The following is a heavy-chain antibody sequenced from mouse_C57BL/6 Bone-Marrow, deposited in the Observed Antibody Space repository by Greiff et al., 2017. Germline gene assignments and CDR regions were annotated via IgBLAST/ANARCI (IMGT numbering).Heavy chain of an antibody. CDR3: ARRTALDY. J-gene: IGHJ2*01. CDR1: GYTFTSYW. Sequence: QVQLQQSGAELVKPGASVKLSCKASGYTFTSYWMQWVKQRPGQGLEWIGEIDPSDSYTNYNQKFKGKATLTVDTSSSTAYMQLSSLTSEDSAVYYCARRTALDYWGQGTTLTVSS. D-gene: IGHD3-3*01. CDR2: IDPSDSYT. V-gene: IGHV1-50*01.